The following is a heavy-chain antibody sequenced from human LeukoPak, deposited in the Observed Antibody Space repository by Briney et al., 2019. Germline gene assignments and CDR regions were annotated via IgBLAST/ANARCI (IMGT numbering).Heavy chain of an antibody. J-gene: IGHJ4*02. CDR1: GYTFTDYY. V-gene: IGHV1-2*02. CDR3: ARGYSLSDFYDSSGSDY. CDR2: IKPNSGVT. D-gene: IGHD3-22*01. Sequence: ASVKVSCKASGYTFTDYYIHWVRQAPGQGLEWMGWIKPNSGVTNYARKFQGRVTMTRDTSISTAYMDLSGLRSDDTAVYYCARGYSLSDFYDSSGSDYWGQGALIIVSS.